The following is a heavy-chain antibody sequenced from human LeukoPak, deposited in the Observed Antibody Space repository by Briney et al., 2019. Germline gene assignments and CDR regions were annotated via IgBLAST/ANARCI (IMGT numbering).Heavy chain of an antibody. CDR1: GGSISSSSYY. J-gene: IGHJ6*03. Sequence: SETLSLTCTVSGGSISSSSYYWSWIRQPPGKGLEWIGEINHSGSTNYNPSLKSRVTISVDTSKNRFSLKLSSVTAADTAVYYCARHYRDMVYYYYMDVWGKGTTVTVSS. V-gene: IGHV4-39*01. CDR2: INHSGST. D-gene: IGHD5-12*01. CDR3: ARHYRDMVYYYYMDV.